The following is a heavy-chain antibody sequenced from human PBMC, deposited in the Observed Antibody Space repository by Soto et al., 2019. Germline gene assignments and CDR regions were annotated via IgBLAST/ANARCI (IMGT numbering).Heavy chain of an antibody. CDR1: GFTVSSNY. V-gene: IGHV3-53*01. D-gene: IGHD3-16*01. CDR3: ARDWEFGGVLRFDP. J-gene: IGHJ5*02. Sequence: GGSLRLSCAASGFTVSSNYMSWVRQAPGKGLEWVSVIYSGGSTYYADSVKGRFTISRDNSKNTLYLQMNSLRAEDTAVYYCARDWEFGGVLRFDPWGQGTLVTVSS. CDR2: IYSGGST.